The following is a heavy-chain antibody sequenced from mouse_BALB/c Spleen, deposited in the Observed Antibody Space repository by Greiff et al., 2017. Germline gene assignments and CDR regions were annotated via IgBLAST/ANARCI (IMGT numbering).Heavy chain of an antibody. D-gene: IGHD1-1*02. CDR1: GFNITDYY. CDR2: IDPENGNT. J-gene: IGHJ4*01. Sequence: EVQLQQSGAELVRPGALVKLSCKASGFNITDYYMHWVKQRPEQGLEWIGWIDPENGNTIYDPKFQGKASITADTASNTAYLQLSSLTSEDTAVDKYARRGYGAYAMDYWGQGTSVTVSS. V-gene: IGHV14-1*02. CDR3: ARRGYGAYAMDY.